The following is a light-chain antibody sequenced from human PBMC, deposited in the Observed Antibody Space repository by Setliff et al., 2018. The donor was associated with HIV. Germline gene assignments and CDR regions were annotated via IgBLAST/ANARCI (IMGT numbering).Light chain of an antibody. CDR1: SSEVGDNHS. CDR2: DVT. Sequence: ALDQPASGSGSPGQSITISCTGTSSEVGDNHSVSWYQQHPGKAPKLMIYDVTYRPSGVSNRFSGSKSGNTASLTISGLQAEDEADYYCSAFTTSSTRVFGTGTKVTVL. J-gene: IGLJ1*01. V-gene: IGLV2-14*03. CDR3: SAFTTSSTRV.